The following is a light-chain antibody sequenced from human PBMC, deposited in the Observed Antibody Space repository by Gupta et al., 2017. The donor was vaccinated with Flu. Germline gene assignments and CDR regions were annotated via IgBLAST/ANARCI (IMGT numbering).Light chain of an antibody. V-gene: IGKV3-15*01. CDR3: QEYKNCPCS. CDR2: GAS. Sequence: EIVMTQSPATLSVSPGERATLSCRASQSVSSNLAWYQQKPGQAPRLLIYGASTRATGIPARFSGSGSGTEFTLTISSLQSEDFAVYYCQEYKNCPCSFGEGTKLEIK. CDR1: QSVSSN. J-gene: IGKJ2*04.